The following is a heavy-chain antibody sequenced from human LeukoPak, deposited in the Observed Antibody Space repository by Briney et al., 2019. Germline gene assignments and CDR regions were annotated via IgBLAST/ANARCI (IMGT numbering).Heavy chain of an antibody. D-gene: IGHD3-9*01. CDR1: GFTFDDYA. CDR3: AKDIRKDSYYDILTGTFDY. V-gene: IGHV3-43*02. J-gene: IGHJ4*02. CDR2: ISGDGGST. Sequence: AGGSLRLSCAASGFTFDDYAMHWVRHAPGKGLEWVSLISGDGGSTYYADSVKGRFTISRDNSKNSLYLQMNSLRTEDTALYYCAKDIRKDSYYDILTGTFDYWGQGTLVTVSS.